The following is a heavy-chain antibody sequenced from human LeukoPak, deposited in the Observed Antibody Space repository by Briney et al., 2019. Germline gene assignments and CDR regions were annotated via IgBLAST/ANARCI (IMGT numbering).Heavy chain of an antibody. CDR1: GFTFSGSA. D-gene: IGHD3-22*01. CDR3: TRHERDYYDSSKGAWFDP. V-gene: IGHV3-73*01. CDR2: IRSKANSYAT. J-gene: IGHJ5*02. Sequence: GGSLRLSCAASGFTFSGSAMHWVRQASGKGLEWVGRIRSKANSYATAYAASVKGRFTISRDDSKNTAYLQMNSLKTEDTAVYYCTRHERDYYDSSKGAWFDPWGQGTLVTVSS.